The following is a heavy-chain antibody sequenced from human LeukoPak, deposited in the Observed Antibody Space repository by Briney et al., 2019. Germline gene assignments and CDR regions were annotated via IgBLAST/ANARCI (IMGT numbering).Heavy chain of an antibody. CDR2: IIPIFGTA. D-gene: IGHD2-21*02. CDR3: ARESVAYCGGDCYAFDI. CDR1: GGTFSSCA. V-gene: IGHV1-69*05. J-gene: IGHJ3*02. Sequence: GSSVKVSCKASGGTFSSCAISWVRQAPGQGLEWMGGIIPIFGTANYAQKFQGRVTITTDESTSTAYMELSSLRSEDTAVYYCARESVAYCGGDCYAFDIWGQGTMVTVSS.